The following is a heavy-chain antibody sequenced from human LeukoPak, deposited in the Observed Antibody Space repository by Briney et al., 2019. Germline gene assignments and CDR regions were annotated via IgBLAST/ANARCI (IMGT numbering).Heavy chain of an antibody. CDR1: GFTFSSYE. CDR2: ISSSGSTI. V-gene: IGHV3-48*03. J-gene: IGHJ3*02. Sequence: GGSLRLSCAASGFTFSSYEMNWVRQAPGKGLEWVSYISSSGSTIYYADSAKGRFTISRDNAKNSLYLQMNSLRAEDTAVYYCARDKNDAFDIWGQGTMVTVSS. CDR3: ARDKNDAFDI.